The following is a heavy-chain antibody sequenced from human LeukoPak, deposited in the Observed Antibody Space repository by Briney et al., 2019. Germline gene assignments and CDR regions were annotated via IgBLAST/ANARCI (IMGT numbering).Heavy chain of an antibody. D-gene: IGHD3-10*01. CDR1: GGSISSYY. J-gene: IGHJ4*02. CDR3: ARDDGYYGSGSYSY. Sequence: PSETLSLTCTVSGGSISSYYWSWIRQPPGKGLEWIGYIYYSGSTNYNPSLKSRVTISVDTSKNQFSLKRSSVTAADTAVYYCARDDGYYGSGSYSYWGQGTLVTVSS. CDR2: IYYSGST. V-gene: IGHV4-59*01.